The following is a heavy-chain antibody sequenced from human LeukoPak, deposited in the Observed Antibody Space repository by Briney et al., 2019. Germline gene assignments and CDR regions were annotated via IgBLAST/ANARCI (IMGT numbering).Heavy chain of an antibody. CDR1: GGTFSSYT. J-gene: IGHJ3*02. V-gene: IGHV1-69*02. CDR2: IIPILGIA. Sequence: SVKVSCKASGGTFSSYTISWVRQAPGQGLEWMGRIIPILGIANYAQKFQGRVTITADESTSTAYMELSSLRSEDTAVYYCARADIVVVVAATAAFDIWGQGTMVTVSS. CDR3: ARADIVVVVAATAAFDI. D-gene: IGHD2-15*01.